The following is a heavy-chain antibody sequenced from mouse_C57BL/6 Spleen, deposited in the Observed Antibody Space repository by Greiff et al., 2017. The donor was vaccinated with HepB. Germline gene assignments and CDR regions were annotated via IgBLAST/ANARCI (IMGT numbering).Heavy chain of an antibody. D-gene: IGHD2-4*01. V-gene: IGHV5-9-1*02. J-gene: IGHJ2*01. CDR1: GFTFSSYA. CDR3: TRDWDYDGFDY. Sequence: VESGAGLVKPGGSLKLSCAASGFTFSSYAMSWVRQTPEKRMEWVAYISSGGDYIYYADTVKGRFTISRDNARNTLYLQMSSLKSEDTAMYYCTRDWDYDGFDYWGQGTTLTVSS. CDR2: ISSGGDYI.